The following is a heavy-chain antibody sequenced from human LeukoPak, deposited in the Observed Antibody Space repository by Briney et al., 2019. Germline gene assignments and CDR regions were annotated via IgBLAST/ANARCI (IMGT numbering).Heavy chain of an antibody. Sequence: AGGSLRLSCAASGFTFSSYAMSWVRQAPGKGLEWVSAISGSGGSTYYADSVKGRFTISRDNSKNTLYLQMNSLRAEDTAVYYCAKEQFYCSGGSCYGYFDYWGQGTLVTVSS. CDR1: GFTFSSYA. CDR2: ISGSGGST. J-gene: IGHJ4*02. CDR3: AKEQFYCSGGSCYGYFDY. V-gene: IGHV3-23*01. D-gene: IGHD2-15*01.